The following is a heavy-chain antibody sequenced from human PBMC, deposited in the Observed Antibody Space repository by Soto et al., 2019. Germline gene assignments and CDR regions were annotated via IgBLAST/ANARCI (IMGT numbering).Heavy chain of an antibody. Sequence: PGGSLRLSCAASGLAFSNAWINCVRQAPGKGLEWVGRIKSKDHGGTTDFAAPVRGRFAISRDDSRKLVYMQMNSLNTEDTAVYYCTTDSYTPMVVVRFDYWGLGTLVTVSS. J-gene: IGHJ4*01. V-gene: IGHV3-15*07. CDR1: GLAFSNAW. D-gene: IGHD2-21*01. CDR3: TTDSYTPMVVVRFDY. CDR2: IKSKDHGGTT.